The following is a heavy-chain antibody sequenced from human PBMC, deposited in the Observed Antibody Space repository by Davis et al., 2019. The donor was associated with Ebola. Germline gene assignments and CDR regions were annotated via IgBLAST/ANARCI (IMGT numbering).Heavy chain of an antibody. CDR3: ARGNSDHGEFDY. CDR2: IYYSGST. Sequence: MPSETLSLTCTVSGGSISNYFWSWIRQPPGKGLEWIGYIYYSGSTTYNPSLKSRVAISLDTSKNQFSLRLSSVTAADTAVYYCARGNSDHGEFDYWGQGTLVAVPS. D-gene: IGHD4-17*01. CDR1: GGSISNYF. V-gene: IGHV4-59*01. J-gene: IGHJ4*02.